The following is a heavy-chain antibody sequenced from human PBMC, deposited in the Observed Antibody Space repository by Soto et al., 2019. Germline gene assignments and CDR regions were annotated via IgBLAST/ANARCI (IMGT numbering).Heavy chain of an antibody. J-gene: IGHJ5*02. CDR3: ARERPDGARLDP. CDR1: GGSISSGDYY. V-gene: IGHV4-30-4*01. CDR2: IYHSGST. D-gene: IGHD6-6*01. Sequence: QVQLQESGPGLVKPSQTLSLTCTVSGGSISSGDYYWSWIRQPPGKGLEWIGYIYHSGSTYYNPYLKTRVTISVDRSKNQFSLQLSSVTAADTAVYYCARERPDGARLDPWGQGTRVTVSS.